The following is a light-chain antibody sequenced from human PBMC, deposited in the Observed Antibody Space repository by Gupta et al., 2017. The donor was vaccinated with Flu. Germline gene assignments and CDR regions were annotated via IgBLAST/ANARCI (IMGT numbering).Light chain of an antibody. V-gene: IGLV2-14*03. CDR2: EVN. CDR3: SAHTSAGGYV. CDR1: SSDVGAYTF. J-gene: IGLJ1*01. Sequence: QSALTQPASVSGSPGQSITISCTGTSSDVGAYTFVSWYQQHPDKAPKLMICEVNNRPSGVSNRFSGSKTGNTASLTISGLQAEDEAVYYCSAHTSAGGYVFGAGTNVIVL.